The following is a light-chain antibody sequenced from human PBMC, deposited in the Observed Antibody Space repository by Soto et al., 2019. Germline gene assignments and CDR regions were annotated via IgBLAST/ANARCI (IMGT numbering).Light chain of an antibody. Sequence: DIVMTQSPDSLAVSLGERATINCKSSQSVLYSSNNKNYLAWYQQKPGQPPKLLIYWASTRESGVPDRFSGSGSGTDFTLTISSLQAEDVAAYYCQQYYSSPLTFGGGTKAEIK. CDR2: WAS. CDR3: QQYYSSPLT. J-gene: IGKJ4*01. V-gene: IGKV4-1*01. CDR1: QSVLYSSNNKNY.